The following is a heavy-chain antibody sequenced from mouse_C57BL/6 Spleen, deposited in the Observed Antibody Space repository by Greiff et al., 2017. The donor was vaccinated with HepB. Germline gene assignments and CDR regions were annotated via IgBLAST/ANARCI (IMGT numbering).Heavy chain of an antibody. D-gene: IGHD2-14*01. CDR1: GFNIKDDY. V-gene: IGHV14-4*01. CDR2: IDPENGDT. CDR3: TTVRRGPY. Sequence: VQLQQSGAELVRPGASVKLSCTASGFNIKDDYMHWVKQRPEQGLEWIGWIDPENGDTEYASKFQGKATITSDPSANTAYLQLSSLTSEDSAVYYYTTVRRGPYWGQGTLVTVSA. J-gene: IGHJ3*01.